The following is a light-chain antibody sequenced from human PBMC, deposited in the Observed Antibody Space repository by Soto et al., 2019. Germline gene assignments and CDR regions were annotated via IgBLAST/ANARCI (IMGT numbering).Light chain of an antibody. CDR3: SSYTSDWGV. CDR2: EVS. V-gene: IGLV2-14*01. J-gene: IGLJ1*01. CDR1: SSDVGGYDF. Sequence: QSVLTQPASVPGSPGQSITISCTGTSSDVGGYDFVSWYQHHPGKAPKLMIYEVSTRPSGVSNRFSGSKSGNTASLTISGLQAEDEADYYCSSYTSDWGVFGTGTKVTVL.